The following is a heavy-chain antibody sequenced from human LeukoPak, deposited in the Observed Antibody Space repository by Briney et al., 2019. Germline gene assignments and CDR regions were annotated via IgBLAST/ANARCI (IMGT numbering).Heavy chain of an antibody. J-gene: IGHJ4*02. CDR2: ISSSGGST. V-gene: IGHV3-23*01. D-gene: IGHD5-18*01. CDR1: GFTFSSYA. CDR3: AKDLYTYGTTPLDY. Sequence: GGSLRLSCAASGFTFSSYAVSWVRQAAGKGLEWVSSISSSGGSTYYADSVKGRFTISRDYSKNTLYLQMNSLRAEDTAVYYCAKDLYTYGTTPLDYWGQGILVTVSS.